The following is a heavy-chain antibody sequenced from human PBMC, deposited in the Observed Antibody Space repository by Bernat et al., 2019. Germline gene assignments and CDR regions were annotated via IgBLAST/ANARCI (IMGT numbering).Heavy chain of an antibody. CDR1: GFTFSSYG. CDR3: ARESSDVDTAMAPLLDSMGFDP. J-gene: IGHJ5*02. Sequence: QVQLVESGGGVVQPGRSLRLSCAASGFTFSSYGMHWVRQAPGKGLEWVAVIWYDGSNKYYADSVKGRFTISRDNSKNTLYLQMNSLRAEDTAVYYCARESSDVDTAMAPLLDSMGFDPCGQGTLVTVSS. D-gene: IGHD5-18*01. CDR2: IWYDGSNK. V-gene: IGHV3-33*01.